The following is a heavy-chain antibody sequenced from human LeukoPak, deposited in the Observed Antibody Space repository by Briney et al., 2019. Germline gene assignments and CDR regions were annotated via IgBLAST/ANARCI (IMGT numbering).Heavy chain of an antibody. V-gene: IGHV3-30-3*01. CDR2: ISYDGSNK. CDR1: GFTFSSYA. D-gene: IGHD2-15*01. CDR3: ARDRGGYCSGGSCYLLDY. Sequence: GRSLRLSCAASGFTFSSYAMHWVRQAPGKGLEWVAVISYDGSNKYYADSVKGRFTIPRDNSKNPLYLQMNSLRAEDTAVYYCARDRGGYCSGGSCYLLDYWGQGTLVTVSS. J-gene: IGHJ4*02.